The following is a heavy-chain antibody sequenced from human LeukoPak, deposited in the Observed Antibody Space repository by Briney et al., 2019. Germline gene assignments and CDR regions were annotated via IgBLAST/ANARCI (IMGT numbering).Heavy chain of an antibody. D-gene: IGHD3-22*01. Sequence: ASVKVSCKASGYTFTSYYMHWVRQAPGQGLEWIGIINPSGFSTGYAQKFQRRVTITRDTCTGTVYMELSSLRSEDTAVYYCARDRYYYDSRVDYWGQGTLDTVSS. CDR3: ARDRYYYDSRVDY. CDR2: INPSGFST. V-gene: IGHV1-46*01. J-gene: IGHJ4*02. CDR1: GYTFTSYY.